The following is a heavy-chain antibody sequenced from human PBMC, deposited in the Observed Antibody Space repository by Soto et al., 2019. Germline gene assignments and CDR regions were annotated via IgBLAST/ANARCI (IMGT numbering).Heavy chain of an antibody. CDR2: IYHIGIT. CDR3: ARDCGKAIFYCNGMDV. Sequence: QVQLQESGPGLVKPSGTLTLTCAVSGDSISSSYWWSWVRQSPGRGLEWSGEIYHIGITNYNPSLKSRVSISVDKSKIKFSLKLTYVTGADTAVYYCARDCGKAIFYCNGMDVWSQGTTVTVSS. V-gene: IGHV4-4*02. J-gene: IGHJ6*02. CDR1: GDSISSSYW.